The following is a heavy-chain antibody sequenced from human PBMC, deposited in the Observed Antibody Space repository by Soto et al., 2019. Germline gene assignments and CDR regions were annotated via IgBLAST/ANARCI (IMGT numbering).Heavy chain of an antibody. CDR3: AGMPYTSGLRFDP. CDR1: GDSYSISTYS. Sequence: SETLSLTCNMSGDSYSISTYSWSWIRQPPGKALQWIGFIYQSGVTSYNPSLASRVSISLDRSNNQCSLKLKSVTAADTAVYFCAGMPYTSGLRFDPWGPGTLVTVS. V-gene: IGHV4-30-2*01. J-gene: IGHJ5*02. CDR2: IYQSGVT. D-gene: IGHD6-19*01.